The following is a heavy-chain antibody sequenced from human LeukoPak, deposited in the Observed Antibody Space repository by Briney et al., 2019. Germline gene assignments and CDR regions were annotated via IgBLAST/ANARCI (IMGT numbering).Heavy chain of an antibody. V-gene: IGHV4-59*08. Sequence: SETLSLTCTVSGGSISSYYWSWIRQPPGKGLEWIGYIYYSGSTNYNPSLKSRVTISVDTSKNQFSLKLSSVTAADTAVYYCARIWSVAGSWDRGMYDGYYYYGMDVWGQGTTVTVTS. J-gene: IGHJ6*02. CDR3: ARIWSVAGSWDRGMYDGYYYYGMDV. D-gene: IGHD6-19*01. CDR2: IYYSGST. CDR1: GGSISSYY.